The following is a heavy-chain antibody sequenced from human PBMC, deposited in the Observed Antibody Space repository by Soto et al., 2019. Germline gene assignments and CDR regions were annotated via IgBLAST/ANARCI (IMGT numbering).Heavy chain of an antibody. Sequence: PGESLKISCKGSGYSFTSYWIGWVRQMPGKGLEWMGIIYPGDSDTRYSPSFQGQVTISADKSISTAYLQWSSLKASDTAMYYCARQSSSTVTTPAFDYWGQGTLVTVSS. J-gene: IGHJ4*02. CDR3: ARQSSSTVTTPAFDY. CDR1: GYSFTSYW. CDR2: IYPGDSDT. V-gene: IGHV5-51*01. D-gene: IGHD4-17*01.